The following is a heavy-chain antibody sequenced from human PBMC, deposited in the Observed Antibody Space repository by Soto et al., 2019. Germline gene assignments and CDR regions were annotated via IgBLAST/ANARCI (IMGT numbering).Heavy chain of an antibody. V-gene: IGHV4-39*02. Sequence: QLQLQESGPGLVKPSETLSLSCTVSGGSISSSNYYWGWIRQTPGKGLEWIGSIYSSGSSYYNPSLKSRATISVDTSKNQFSLKLSSVTAADTAVYYCARDSKVNCIDPWGQGTLVTVSS. CDR3: ARDSKVNCIDP. CDR2: IYSSGSS. J-gene: IGHJ5*02. CDR1: GGSISSSNYY.